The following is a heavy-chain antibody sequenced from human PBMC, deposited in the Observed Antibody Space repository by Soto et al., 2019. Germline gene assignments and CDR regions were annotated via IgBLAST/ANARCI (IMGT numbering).Heavy chain of an antibody. V-gene: IGHV4-31*03. CDR2: IYYSGST. CDR1: GDSISSGGYY. J-gene: IGHJ3*02. CDR3: ARSAPKAPTFGI. Sequence: QVQLQESGPGLVKPSQTLSLTCTVSGDSISSGGYYWNWIRQHPGKGLEWIGYIYYSGSTYYNPSLKSRVTISVDTSKNQFSLKLSSVTAPDTAVYYCARSAPKAPTFGIWSQGTMVTVFS.